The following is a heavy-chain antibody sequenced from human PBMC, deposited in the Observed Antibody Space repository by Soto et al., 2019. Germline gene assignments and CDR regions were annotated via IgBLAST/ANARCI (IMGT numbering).Heavy chain of an antibody. CDR2: IYYIGST. J-gene: IGHJ6*02. D-gene: IGHD2-15*01. Sequence: QVHLQESGPGLLKPSQTLSLTCTVSGAAVCGGGQYWNWVRQLPGKGLEWIGNIYYIGSTDYNPSLKSRVTISFDTSKIQFSLKLISVTAAATAVYYCARERVLGDGGGFDVWGQGTTVTVSS. CDR1: GAAVCGGGQY. CDR3: ARERVLGDGGGFDV. V-gene: IGHV4-31*03.